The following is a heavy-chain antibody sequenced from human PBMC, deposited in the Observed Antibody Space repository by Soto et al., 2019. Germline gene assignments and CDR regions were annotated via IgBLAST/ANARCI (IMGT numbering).Heavy chain of an antibody. J-gene: IGHJ4*02. D-gene: IGHD2-15*01. V-gene: IGHV3-23*01. CDR3: AKVGELAVGGFDY. CDR2: ISDTGGST. CDR1: GFTFSSYA. Sequence: EVQLLESGGGLVQPGGSLRLSCAASGFTFSSYAMSWVRQXXXXXXEWVSRISDTGGSTYYADSVKGRFTISRDSSKNTLYLQMNSLRADDTAIYYCAKVGELAVGGFDYWGQGTLVTVSS.